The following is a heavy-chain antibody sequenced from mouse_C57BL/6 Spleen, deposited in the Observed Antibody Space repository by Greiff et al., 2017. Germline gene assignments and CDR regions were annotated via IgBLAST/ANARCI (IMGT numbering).Heavy chain of an antibody. CDR2: IDPETGGT. CDR3: TRSSGNYPYFDD. D-gene: IGHD2-1*01. Sequence: QVQLQQSGAELVRPGASVTLSCKASGYTFTDYEMHWVKQTPVHGLEWIGAIDPETGGTAYNQKFKGKAILTADKSSSTAYMELRSLTSEDSAVYYCTRSSGNYPYFDDWGQGTTLTVSS. V-gene: IGHV1-15*01. CDR1: GYTFTDYE. J-gene: IGHJ2*01.